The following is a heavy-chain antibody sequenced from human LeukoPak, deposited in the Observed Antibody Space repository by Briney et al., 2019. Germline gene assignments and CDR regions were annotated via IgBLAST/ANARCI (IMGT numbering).Heavy chain of an antibody. CDR3: ASNEFEWELLSPFDQ. CDR1: GFTFSTYT. D-gene: IGHD1-26*01. CDR2: ISYDGNSK. Sequence: GGSLRLSCAASGFTFSTYTVHWVRQAPGKGLEYVALISYDGNSKYYADSVKGRFTISRDNPKNTLDLQMNSLRVEDTAVYYCASNEFEWELLSPFDQWGQGTLVTVSS. V-gene: IGHV3-30-3*01. J-gene: IGHJ4*02.